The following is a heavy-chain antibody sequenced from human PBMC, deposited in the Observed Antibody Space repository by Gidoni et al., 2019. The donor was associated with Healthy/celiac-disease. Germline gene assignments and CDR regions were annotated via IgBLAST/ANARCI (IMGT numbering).Heavy chain of an antibody. CDR1: GGTFRSYA. V-gene: IGHV1-69*01. D-gene: IGHD3-3*01. J-gene: IGHJ6*02. Sequence: QVQLVQSGAAVKKPGSSVKVSCKASGGTFRSYAISCVRQAPGQGLEWMGGIIPSFSTANYSQKFQGRVTITADEATSTAYMERSSLRSEDTAVYYCARSPHSITIFGVPYYYYGMDVWGQGTTVTVSS. CDR2: IIPSFSTA. CDR3: ARSPHSITIFGVPYYYYGMDV.